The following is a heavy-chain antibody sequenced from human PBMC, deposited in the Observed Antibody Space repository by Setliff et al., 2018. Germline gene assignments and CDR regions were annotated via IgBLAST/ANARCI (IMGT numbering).Heavy chain of an antibody. CDR3: ARGIVGDGFDY. V-gene: IGHV3-72*01. CDR1: GYSFTNYD. D-gene: IGHD1-26*01. CDR2: ASNKAKSYTI. Sequence: SCKASGYSFTNYDINWVRQAPGKGLEWVGRASNKAKSYTIEYAASVKGRFTISRDDSKSSLYLQMKSLKTEDTAVYYCARGIVGDGFDYWGQGTLVTVSS. J-gene: IGHJ4*02.